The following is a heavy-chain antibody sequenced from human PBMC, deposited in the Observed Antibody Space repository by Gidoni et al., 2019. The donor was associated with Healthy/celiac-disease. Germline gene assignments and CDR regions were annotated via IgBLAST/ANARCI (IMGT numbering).Heavy chain of an antibody. CDR3: ARSPIWFGELSTNWFDP. J-gene: IGHJ5*02. Sequence: QLQLQESGPGLVKPSETLSLTCTVPGGPISSSSYYWGWIRQPPGKGLEWIGSIYYSGSTYYNPSLKSRVTISVDTSKNQFSLKLSSVTAADTAVYYCARSPIWFGELSTNWFDPWGQGTLVTVSS. D-gene: IGHD3-10*01. V-gene: IGHV4-39*07. CDR2: IYYSGST. CDR1: GGPISSSSYY.